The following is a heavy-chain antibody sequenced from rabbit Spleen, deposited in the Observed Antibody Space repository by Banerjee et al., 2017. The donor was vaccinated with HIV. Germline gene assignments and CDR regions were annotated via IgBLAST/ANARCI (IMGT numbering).Heavy chain of an antibody. CDR1: GFDFSDYG. Sequence: QEQLVESGGGLVQPGGSLKLSCKTSGFDFSDYGVSWVRQAPGKGLEWIGYIDPIFGSTYYASWVNGRFTISSDNAQSTVDLKMTSLTAADTATYFCARDLVAVIGWNFNLWGPGTLVTVS. V-gene: IGHV1S47*01. CDR2: IDPIFGST. J-gene: IGHJ4*01. CDR3: ARDLVAVIGWNFNL. D-gene: IGHD5-1*01.